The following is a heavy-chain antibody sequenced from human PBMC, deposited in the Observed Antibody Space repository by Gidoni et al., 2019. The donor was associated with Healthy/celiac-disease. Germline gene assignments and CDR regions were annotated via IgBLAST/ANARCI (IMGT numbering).Heavy chain of an antibody. CDR1: GFTFSSYA. CDR3: ARDGEPIDYGGPDY. CDR2: ISYDGSNK. V-gene: IGHV3-30-3*01. J-gene: IGHJ4*02. Sequence: QVQLVESGGGVVQPGRSLRLPCAASGFTFSSYAMHWVRQAPGKGLEWVAVISYDGSNKYYADSVKGRFTISRDNSKNTLYLQMNSLRAEDTAVYYCARDGEPIDYGGPDYWGQGTLVTVSS. D-gene: IGHD4-17*01.